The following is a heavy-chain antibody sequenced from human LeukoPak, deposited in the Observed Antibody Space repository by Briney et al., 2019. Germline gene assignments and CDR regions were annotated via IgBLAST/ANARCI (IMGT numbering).Heavy chain of an antibody. J-gene: IGHJ3*02. Sequence: GVSLRLSCAASGFTFSSYGMHWVRQAPGKGLEWVAVIWYDGSNKYYADSVKGRFTISRDYSKNTLYLQMNSLRAEDTAVYYCARGRATTPTSGAFDIWGQGTMVTVSS. V-gene: IGHV3-33*01. CDR3: ARGRATTPTSGAFDI. CDR1: GFTFSSYG. CDR2: IWYDGSNK. D-gene: IGHD1-26*01.